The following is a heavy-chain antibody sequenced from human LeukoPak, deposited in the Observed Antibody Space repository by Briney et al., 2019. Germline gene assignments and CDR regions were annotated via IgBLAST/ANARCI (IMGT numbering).Heavy chain of an antibody. CDR1: GGSISSYY. V-gene: IGHV4-59*01. CDR3: ARARSGSLLDH. CDR2: IYYSGST. J-gene: IGHJ4*02. D-gene: IGHD1-26*01. Sequence: TSETLSLTCTVSGGSISSYYWSWIRQPPGKGLKWIGYIYYSGSTNYNPFLKSRVTISVDTSKNQFSLKLRSVTAADTAVYYCARARSGSLLDHWGQGTLVSVSS.